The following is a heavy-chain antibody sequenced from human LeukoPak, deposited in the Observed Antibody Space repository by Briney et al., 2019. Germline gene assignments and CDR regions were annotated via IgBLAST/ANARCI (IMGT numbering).Heavy chain of an antibody. V-gene: IGHV1-2*02. D-gene: IGHD3-10*01. CDR3: ARAAITMVRGVIPNNWFDP. CDR2: INPNSGGT. J-gene: IGHJ5*02. Sequence: GAPVKVSCKASGYTFTGYYMHWVRQAPGQGLEWMGWINPNSGGTNYAQKFQGRVTMTRDTSTSTAYMELSRLRSDDTAVYYCARAAITMVRGVIPNNWFDPWGQGTLVTVSS. CDR1: GYTFTGYY.